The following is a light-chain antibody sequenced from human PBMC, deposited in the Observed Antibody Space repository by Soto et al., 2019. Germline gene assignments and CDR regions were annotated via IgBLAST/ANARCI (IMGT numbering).Light chain of an antibody. J-gene: IGLJ1*01. V-gene: IGLV2-14*01. CDR3: SSYTSSSTLV. CDR1: SSDVGGYKY. CDR2: EVS. Sequence: QSALTQPASVSGSPGQSITISCTGTSSDVGGYKYVSWYPQHPGKAPKLIIYEVSNRPSGVSNRFSASTSGNTASLTISGLQAEDEADYYCSSYTSSSTLVFGNGTKVT.